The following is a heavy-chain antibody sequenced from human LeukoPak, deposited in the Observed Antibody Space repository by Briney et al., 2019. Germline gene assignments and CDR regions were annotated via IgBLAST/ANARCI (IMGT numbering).Heavy chain of an antibody. Sequence: SGTLSLTCAVYGGSFSGYYWSWIRQPPGKGLEWIGEINHSGSTNYNPSLKSRVTISVDTSKNQFSLKLSSVTAADTAVYYCARTNGRKSWFDPWGQGTLVTVSS. CDR2: INHSGST. CDR1: GGSFSGYY. J-gene: IGHJ5*02. V-gene: IGHV4-34*01. D-gene: IGHD1-1*01. CDR3: ARTNGRKSWFDP.